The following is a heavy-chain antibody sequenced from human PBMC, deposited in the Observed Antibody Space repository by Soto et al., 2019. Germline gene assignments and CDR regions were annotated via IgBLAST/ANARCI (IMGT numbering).Heavy chain of an antibody. V-gene: IGHV1-46*01. J-gene: IGHJ4*02. CDR2: INPSGGST. CDR1: GYTFTSYY. Sequence: ASVKVSCKASGYTFTSYYMHWVRQAPGQGLEWMGIINPSGGSTSYAQKFQGRVTMTEDTSTNTAYMELSSLRSEDTAVYYCATVGLDILTGFFFRPDSYYFDYWGQGTLVTVSS. CDR3: ATVGLDILTGFFFRPDSYYFDY. D-gene: IGHD3-9*01.